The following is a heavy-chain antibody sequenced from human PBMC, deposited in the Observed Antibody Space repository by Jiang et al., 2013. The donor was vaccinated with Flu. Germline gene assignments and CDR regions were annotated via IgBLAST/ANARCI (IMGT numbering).Heavy chain of an antibody. CDR1: GFTFSSNA. D-gene: IGHD5-24*01. Sequence: VQLVESGGSLVQPGGSLRLSCAASGFTFSSNAMSWVRQAPGKGLEWVSAISGSGDGKYYAGSVKGRFSISRDNSKNTLYLHMNSLRGEDTAIYYCASARGGNNFGTFDYWGQGLWSPSPQ. CDR2: ISGSGDGK. V-gene: IGHV3-23*04. J-gene: IGHJ4*02. CDR3: ASARGGNNFGTFDY.